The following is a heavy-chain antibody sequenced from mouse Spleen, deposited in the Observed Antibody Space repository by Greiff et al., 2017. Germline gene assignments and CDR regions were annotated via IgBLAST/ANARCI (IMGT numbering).Heavy chain of an antibody. CDR3: ARRDYYGSSRHFDY. CDR1: GYTFTSYW. J-gene: IGHJ2*01. D-gene: IGHD1-1*01. CDR2: IDPSDSYT. V-gene: IGHV1-50*01. Sequence: VQLQQPGAELVKPGASVKLSCKASGYTFTSYWMQWVKQRPGQGLEWIGEIDPSDSYTNYNQKFKGKATLTVDTSSSTAYMQLSSLTSEDSAVYYCARRDYYGSSRHFDYWGQGTTLTVSS.